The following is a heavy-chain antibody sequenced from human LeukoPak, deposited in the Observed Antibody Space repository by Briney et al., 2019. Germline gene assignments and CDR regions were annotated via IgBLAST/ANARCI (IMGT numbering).Heavy chain of an antibody. CDR2: INHSGST. CDR3: ARVLDSSGYYYGFDP. J-gene: IGHJ5*02. Sequence: PSETLSLTCAVYGGSFCGYYWSWIRQPPGKGLEWIGEINHSGSTNYNPSLKSRVTISVDTSKNQFSLKLSSVTAADTAVYYCARVLDSSGYYYGFDPWGQGTLVTVSS. V-gene: IGHV4-34*01. CDR1: GGSFCGYY. D-gene: IGHD3-22*01.